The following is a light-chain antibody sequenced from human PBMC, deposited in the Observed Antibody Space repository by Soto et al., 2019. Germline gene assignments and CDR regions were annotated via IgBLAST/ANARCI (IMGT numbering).Light chain of an antibody. V-gene: IGLV2-23*02. Sequence: QSALTQPASVSGSPGQSITISCTGTSSDVGRYNLVSWYQQHPGKAPKLMIYEVTKRPSGVSNRFSGSKSGNTASLTISGLQAEDEADYYCCSYAGSSTPFGGVTKLTVL. J-gene: IGLJ2*01. CDR3: CSYAGSSTP. CDR2: EVT. CDR1: SSDVGRYNL.